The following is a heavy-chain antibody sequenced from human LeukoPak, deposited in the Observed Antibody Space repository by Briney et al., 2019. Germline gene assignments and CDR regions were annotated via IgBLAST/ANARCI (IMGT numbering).Heavy chain of an antibody. D-gene: IGHD1-26*01. V-gene: IGHV3-30-3*01. J-gene: IGHJ3*02. CDR2: ISYDGSNK. Sequence: PGRSLRLSCAASGFTFSSYAMHWVRQAPGKGLEWVAVISYDGSNKYYADSVKGRFTISRDNAKNSLYLQMNSLRAEDTALYYCAKGRSGSYYLVAFDIWGQGTMVTVSS. CDR1: GFTFSSYA. CDR3: AKGRSGSYYLVAFDI.